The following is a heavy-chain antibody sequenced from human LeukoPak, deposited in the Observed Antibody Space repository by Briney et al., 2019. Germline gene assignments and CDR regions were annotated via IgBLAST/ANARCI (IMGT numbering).Heavy chain of an antibody. CDR2: LSGSGGGT. CDR3: AKRGVVIRVFLVGFHKEAYYFDS. CDR1: GITLSNYG. J-gene: IGHJ4*02. D-gene: IGHD3-10*01. V-gene: IGHV3-23*01. Sequence: GGSLRLSCAVSGITLSNYGMSWVRQAPGKGLEWVAGLSGSGGGTNYADSVQGRFTISRDNLKNTLYLQMNSLRAEDTAVCFCAKRGVVIRVFLVGFHKEAYYFDSWGQGALVTVSS.